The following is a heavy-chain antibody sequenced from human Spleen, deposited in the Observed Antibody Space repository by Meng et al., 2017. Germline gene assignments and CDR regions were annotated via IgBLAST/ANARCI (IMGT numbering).Heavy chain of an antibody. V-gene: IGHV4-31*09. CDR1: GGSISSGGYY. D-gene: IGHD2-21*01. CDR2: IYYSGST. Sequence: QVQLQESGPGLVKPSQTLSLTCTVSGGSISSGGYYWSCIRQHPGKGLEWIGYIYYSGSTYYNPSLKSRVTISLDKSKNQFSLNVNSVTAADTAVYYCVRNEGYSFGAWGQGTLVTVSS. CDR3: VRNEGYSFGA. J-gene: IGHJ5*02.